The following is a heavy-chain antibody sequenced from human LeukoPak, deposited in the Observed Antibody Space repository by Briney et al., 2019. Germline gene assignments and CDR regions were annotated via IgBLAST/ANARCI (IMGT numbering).Heavy chain of an antibody. Sequence: PSETLSLTCTVSGYSISSGYYWGWIRQPPGKGLEWIGSIYHSGSTYYNPSLKSRVTISVDTSTNQFSLKLSSVTAADTAVYYCAGSSPRISVYFDYWGQGTLVTVSS. CDR2: IYHSGST. CDR3: AGSSPRISVYFDY. CDR1: GYSISSGYY. V-gene: IGHV4-38-2*02. J-gene: IGHJ4*02. D-gene: IGHD6-19*01.